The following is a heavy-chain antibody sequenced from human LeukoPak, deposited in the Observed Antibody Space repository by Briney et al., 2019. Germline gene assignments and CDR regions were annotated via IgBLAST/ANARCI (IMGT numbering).Heavy chain of an antibody. CDR3: AREEVYDSSGRGWFDH. V-gene: IGHV1-46*01. Sequence: ASVKVSCKASGYTFTSYYMHWVRQAPGQGLEWMGIINPSGGSTSYAQKFQGRVTMTRDMSTSTVYMELSSLRSEDTAVYYCAREEVYDSSGRGWFDHWGQGTLVTVSS. CDR1: GYTFTSYY. D-gene: IGHD3-22*01. J-gene: IGHJ5*02. CDR2: INPSGGST.